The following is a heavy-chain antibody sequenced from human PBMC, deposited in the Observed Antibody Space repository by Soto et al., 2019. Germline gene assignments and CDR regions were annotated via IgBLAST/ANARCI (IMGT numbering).Heavy chain of an antibody. J-gene: IGHJ6*02. V-gene: IGHV1-69*01. D-gene: IGHD6-6*01. CDR3: ARVRVPRLVFNYGMDV. CDR1: GGTFSSYA. CDR2: IIPIFGTA. Sequence: QVQLVQSGAEVKKPGSSVKVSCKASGGTFSSYAISWVRQAPGQGLESMGGIIPIFGTANYAQKFQGRVTITADESTSTAYMELSSLRSEDTAVYYCARVRVPRLVFNYGMDVWGQGTTVTVSS.